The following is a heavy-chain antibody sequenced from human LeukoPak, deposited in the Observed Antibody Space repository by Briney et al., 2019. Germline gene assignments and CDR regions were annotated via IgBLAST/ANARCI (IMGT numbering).Heavy chain of an antibody. CDR3: ARGDQRFGSGTVNFYYFYMDV. CDR2: INHHGST. CDR1: GGSFSDYY. D-gene: IGHD3-10*01. J-gene: IGHJ6*03. V-gene: IGHV4-34*01. Sequence: SETLSLTCTVYGGSFSDYYWSWIRQPPGKGLEWIGEINHHGSTNYNPSLKSRLTISVATSKNQFSLNLSSVTAADTAVYYCARGDQRFGSGTVNFYYFYMDVWGKGTTVIVSS.